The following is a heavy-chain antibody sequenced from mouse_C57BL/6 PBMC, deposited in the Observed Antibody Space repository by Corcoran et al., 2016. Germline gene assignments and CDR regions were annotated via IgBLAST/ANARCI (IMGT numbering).Heavy chain of an antibody. CDR1: GYTFTTYG. CDR3: ARRGDGSFYYAMDY. V-gene: IGHV9-3*01. D-gene: IGHD2-3*01. CDR2: INTYSGVP. Sequence: QIQLVQSGPELKKPGETVKISCKASGYTFTTYGMSWVKQAPGKGLKWMGWINTYSGVPTYADDFKGRFAFSLETSASTAYLQINNLKNEDTATYFCARRGDGSFYYAMDYWGQGTSVTVSS. J-gene: IGHJ4*01.